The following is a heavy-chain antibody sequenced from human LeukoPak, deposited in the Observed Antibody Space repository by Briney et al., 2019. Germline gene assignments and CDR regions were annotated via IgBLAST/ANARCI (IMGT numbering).Heavy chain of an antibody. CDR1: GYTFTSYY. Sequence: ASVKVSCKASGYTFTSYYMHWVRQAPGRGLEWMGMINPSGDSTNYAQKFQGRVTMTRDMSTSTVYMELSSLRSEDTAVYYCARVGEGYCSGGSCYPTHYYYYYYMDVWGKGTTVTVSS. CDR3: ARVGEGYCSGGSCYPTHYYYYYYMDV. D-gene: IGHD2-15*01. V-gene: IGHV1-46*01. J-gene: IGHJ6*03. CDR2: INPSGDST.